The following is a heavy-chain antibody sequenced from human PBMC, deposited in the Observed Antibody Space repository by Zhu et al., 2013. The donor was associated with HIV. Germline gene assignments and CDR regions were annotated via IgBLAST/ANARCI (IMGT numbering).Heavy chain of an antibody. J-gene: IGHJ5*02. CDR1: GYTFTHYA. V-gene: IGHV1-3*01. Sequence: QVQLVQSGAEVKEPGASVKVSCKASGYTFTHYAMHWVRQAPGQRLEWMGWINAGNGNTKYSQRFQGRVTFTRDTSASTAYMEMSSLTSEDTAVYYCARVVETWFDPWAREPWSPSPQ. CDR3: ARVVETWFDP. CDR2: INAGNGNT.